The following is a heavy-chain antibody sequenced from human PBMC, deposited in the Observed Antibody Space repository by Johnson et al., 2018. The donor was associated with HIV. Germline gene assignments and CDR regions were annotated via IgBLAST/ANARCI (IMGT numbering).Heavy chain of an antibody. D-gene: IGHD2-15*01. CDR3: ARDLRVVVAAPIGAATSHVFDI. Sequence: QMQLVESGGGVVQPGGSLRLSCAASGFTFSSYAMHWVRQAPGKGLEWVAVISYDGSNKYYADSVKGRFTISRDNSKNTLYLQMNSLRAEDTAVYYCARDLRVVVAAPIGAATSHVFDIWGQGTMVTVSS. V-gene: IGHV3-30*04. CDR1: GFTFSSYA. CDR2: ISYDGSNK. J-gene: IGHJ3*02.